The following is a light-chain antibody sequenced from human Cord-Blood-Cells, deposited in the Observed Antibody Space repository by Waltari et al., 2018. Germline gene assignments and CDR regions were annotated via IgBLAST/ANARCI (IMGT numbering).Light chain of an antibody. J-gene: IGKJ1*01. CDR1: QGISNY. CDR2: AAS. V-gene: IGKV1-27*01. CDR3: QQYNSAPAT. Sequence: DIQMTQSPSFLSSTVGDRVPITCRASQGISNYLTWYQQKPGKVPKLLIYAASTLQTGVPSRFSGSGSGTDFTLTISSLQPEDVATYYCQQYNSAPATFGQGTKVEIK.